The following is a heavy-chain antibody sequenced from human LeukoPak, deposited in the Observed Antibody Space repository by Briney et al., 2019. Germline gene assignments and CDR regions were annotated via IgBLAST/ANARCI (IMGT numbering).Heavy chain of an antibody. J-gene: IGHJ6*02. CDR3: AKVSPYYDILTGYLYYYGMDV. D-gene: IGHD3-9*01. CDR2: ISGSGGST. V-gene: IGHV3-23*01. CDR1: GFTFSSYA. Sequence: GGSLRLSCAASGFTFSSYAMSWVRQAPGQGLEWVSAISGSGGSTYYADSVKGRFTISRDNSKNTPYLQMNSLRAEDTAVYYCAKVSPYYDILTGYLYYYGMDVWGQGTTVTVSS.